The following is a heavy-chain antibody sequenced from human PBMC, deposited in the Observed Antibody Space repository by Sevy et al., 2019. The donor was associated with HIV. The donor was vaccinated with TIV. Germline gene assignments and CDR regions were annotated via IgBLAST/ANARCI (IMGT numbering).Heavy chain of an antibody. CDR3: ARALADWGSFHYSS. D-gene: IGHD3-16*02. V-gene: IGHV3-7*01. J-gene: IGHJ4*02. CDR1: GFTFATYW. CDR2: IKQDGTDK. Sequence: WGSLRLSCAASGFTFATYWMTWVRQAPGKGLEWVAYIKQDGTDKYYVDSVRGRFAISRDNAKNSLYLHMSGLRAEDTAVYYCARALADWGSFHYSSWGRGTLVTVSS.